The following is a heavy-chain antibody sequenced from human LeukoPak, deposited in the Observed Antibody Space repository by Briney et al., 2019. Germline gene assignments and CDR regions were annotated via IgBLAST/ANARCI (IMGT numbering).Heavy chain of an antibody. Sequence: ASVKVSCKASGYTFTSYYMHWVRQAPGQGLEWMGIINPSGGSTSYAQKFQGRVTMTRDMSTSTVYMELSSLRSEDTAVYYCARDGGTAENYYYYYMDVWGKGTTVTVSS. V-gene: IGHV1-46*01. CDR2: INPSGGST. CDR3: ARDGGTAENYYYYYMDV. CDR1: GYTFTSYY. D-gene: IGHD3-3*01. J-gene: IGHJ6*03.